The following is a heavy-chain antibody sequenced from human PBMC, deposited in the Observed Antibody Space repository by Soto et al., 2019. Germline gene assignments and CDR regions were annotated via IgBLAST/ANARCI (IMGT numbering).Heavy chain of an antibody. V-gene: IGHV4-34*01. Sequence: SETLSLTCAVYGGSFSGYYCSWLRRAPGKGLEWIAEINHSVSTNYNPSLMSRVTISVDSSKNQFSLKLSSVTAADTAVYYCAGMTHGGNHHYYFDFWAQGALVTVSS. CDR2: INHSVST. D-gene: IGHD1-20*01. CDR1: GGSFSGYY. J-gene: IGHJ4*02. CDR3: AGMTHGGNHHYYFDF.